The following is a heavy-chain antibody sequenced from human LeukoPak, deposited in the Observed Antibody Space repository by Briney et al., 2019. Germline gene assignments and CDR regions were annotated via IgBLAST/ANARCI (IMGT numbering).Heavy chain of an antibody. CDR3: ARDYRGDDYSNLYYYYYMDV. V-gene: IGHV3-23*01. CDR2: ISGSGGTA. Sequence: GGSLRLSCAASGFTFSIYAMSWVRQAPGKGLEWVSAISGSGGTAYYADSVKGRFTISRDNAKNSLYLQMNSLRAEDTAVYYCARDYRGDDYSNLYYYYYMDVWGKGTTVTVSS. CDR1: GFTFSIYA. D-gene: IGHD4-11*01. J-gene: IGHJ6*03.